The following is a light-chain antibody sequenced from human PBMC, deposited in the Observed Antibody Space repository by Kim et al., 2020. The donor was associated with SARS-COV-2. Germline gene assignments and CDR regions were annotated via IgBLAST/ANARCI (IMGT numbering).Light chain of an antibody. CDR2: DTK. Sequence: PGRTVTLPGGSSTGAVTNCHYPLWFHQKPGQAPRALIYDTKNRHSWTPARFSGSLLGGKAALTLSGAQPEDEAEYYCLLSYSGVRVFGGGTQLTVL. CDR1: TGAVTNCHY. V-gene: IGLV7-46*01. CDR3: LLSYSGVRV. J-gene: IGLJ2*01.